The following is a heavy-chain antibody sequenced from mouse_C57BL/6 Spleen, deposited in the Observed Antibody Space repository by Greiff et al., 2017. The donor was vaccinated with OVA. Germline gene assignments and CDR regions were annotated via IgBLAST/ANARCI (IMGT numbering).Heavy chain of an antibody. D-gene: IGHD4-1*01. Sequence: QVQLQQPGAELVKPGASVKLSCKASGYTFTSYWMHWVKQRPGQGLEWIGMIHPNSGSTNYNEKFKSKATLTVDKSSSTAYMQLSSLTSEDSAVYYCASPLWDGSYFDYWGQGTTLTVSS. CDR3: ASPLWDGSYFDY. J-gene: IGHJ2*01. CDR1: GYTFTSYW. CDR2: IHPNSGST. V-gene: IGHV1-64*01.